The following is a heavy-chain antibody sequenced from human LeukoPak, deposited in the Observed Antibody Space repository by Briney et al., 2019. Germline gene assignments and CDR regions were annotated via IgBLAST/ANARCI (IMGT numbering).Heavy chain of an antibody. CDR2: INANTGST. CDR1: GYTFNTNG. J-gene: IGHJ5*01. D-gene: IGHD6-13*01. Sequence: ASVKVSCKASGYTFNTNGLNWVRQAPGQGLQWVGWINANTGSTNYAQIFQGRVTMTTDTSTNTAYLELTSLTSDDTAIYCARDAFQGSSWSNWFDSWGQGTLVIVSS. CDR3: ARDAFQGSSWSNWFDS. V-gene: IGHV1-18*01.